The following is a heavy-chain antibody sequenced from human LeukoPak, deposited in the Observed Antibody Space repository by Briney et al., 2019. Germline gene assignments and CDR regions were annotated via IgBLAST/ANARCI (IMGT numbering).Heavy chain of an antibody. CDR3: ARTNIITGMTWNYYYGMDV. CDR1: GGSISSSSYY. Sequence: SETLSLTCTVSGGSISSSSYYWGWIRQPPGKGLEWIGSMYYSGSTHYNPSLKSRVTISGDTSRNQFSLRLSSVTVADTAVYYCARTNIITGMTWNYYYGMDVWGQGTTVTVSS. CDR2: MYYSGST. J-gene: IGHJ6*02. V-gene: IGHV4-39*01. D-gene: IGHD1-20*01.